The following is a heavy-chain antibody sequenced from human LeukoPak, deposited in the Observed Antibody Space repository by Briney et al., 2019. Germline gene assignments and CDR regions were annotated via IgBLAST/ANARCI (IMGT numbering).Heavy chain of an antibody. V-gene: IGHV1-2*02. CDR2: INPNSGGT. CDR3: ARDHGQYYYDSSGYEGY. CDR1: GYTFTGYY. Sequence: GASVKVSCKASGYTFTGYYMHWVRQAPGQGLEWMGWINPNSGGTNYAQKFQGRVTMTRDTSISTAYMERSRLRSDDTAVYYCARDHGQYYYDSSGYEGYWGQGTLVTVSS. J-gene: IGHJ4*02. D-gene: IGHD3-22*01.